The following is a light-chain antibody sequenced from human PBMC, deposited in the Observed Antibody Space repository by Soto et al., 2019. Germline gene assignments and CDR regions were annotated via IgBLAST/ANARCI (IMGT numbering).Light chain of an antibody. V-gene: IGKV1-9*01. CDR1: PAIASF. J-gene: IGKJ1*01. CDR2: GAS. CDR3: QQYHTYPWT. Sequence: IQLTQSPSSLSASVGDRVTITCRASPAIASFLAWYQQKPGTAPKLLIYGASTLQSGVPSRFSGSRSGTEFTLTISSLQPDDFATYYCQQYHTYPWTFGRGTKVEV.